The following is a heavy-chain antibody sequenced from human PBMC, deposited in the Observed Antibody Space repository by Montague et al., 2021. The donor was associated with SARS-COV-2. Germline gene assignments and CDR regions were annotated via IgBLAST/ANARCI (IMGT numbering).Heavy chain of an antibody. D-gene: IGHD3-3*01. CDR3: ASAGITIFGVVTHYDY. V-gene: IGHV4-31*03. CDR1: GGSISSGDYY. J-gene: IGHJ4*02. CDR2: IYYSGST. Sequence: TLSLTCTVSGGSISSGDYYWSWIRQRPGKGLVWIGYIYYSGSTYYNPSVKSRVTISVDTSKNQFSLKLRSVTAADTAVYYCASAGITIFGVVTHYDYWGQGTLVTVSS.